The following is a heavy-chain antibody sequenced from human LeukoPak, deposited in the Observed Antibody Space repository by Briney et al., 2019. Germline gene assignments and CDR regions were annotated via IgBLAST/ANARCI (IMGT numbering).Heavy chain of an antibody. D-gene: IGHD3-22*01. CDR1: GFTFTKYW. J-gene: IGHJ4*02. V-gene: IGHV3-7*03. CDR3: VRDRGYSTFDY. Sequence: GGSLRLSCAASGFTFTKYWMTWVRQAPGKGLEWVANINLDGSEINYLDSLTGRLTISRDNAKDSLYLQMNGLRAEDTAVYFCVRDRGYSTFDYWGQGTLVTVSS. CDR2: INLDGSEI.